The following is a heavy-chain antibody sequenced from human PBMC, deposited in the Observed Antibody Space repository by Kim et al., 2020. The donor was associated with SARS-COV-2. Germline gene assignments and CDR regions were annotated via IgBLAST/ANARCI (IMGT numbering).Heavy chain of an antibody. Sequence: GGSLRLSCAASGFTFSSYAMSWVRQAPGKGLEWVSAISGSGGSTYYADSVKGRFTISRDNSKNTLYLQMNSLRAEDTAVYYCAKDPRPLHGDLNWFDPWGQGTLVTVSS. CDR1: GFTFSSYA. CDR2: ISGSGGST. CDR3: AKDPRPLHGDLNWFDP. J-gene: IGHJ5*02. V-gene: IGHV3-23*01. D-gene: IGHD4-17*01.